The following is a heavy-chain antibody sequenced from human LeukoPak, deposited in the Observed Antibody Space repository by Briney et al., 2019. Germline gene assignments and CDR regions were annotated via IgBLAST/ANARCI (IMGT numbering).Heavy chain of an antibody. Sequence: SETLSLTCAVYGGSFSGYYWSLIRQPPGKGLEWIGENNNSGSTNYNPSLKSRVTISVDTSKNQFSLKLSSVTAADTAVYYCARLCPRTAYYDFWSDYYWFDPWGQGTLVTVSS. CDR1: GGSFSGYY. J-gene: IGHJ5*02. CDR2: NNNSGST. V-gene: IGHV4-34*01. D-gene: IGHD3-3*01. CDR3: ARLCPRTAYYDFWSDYYWFDP.